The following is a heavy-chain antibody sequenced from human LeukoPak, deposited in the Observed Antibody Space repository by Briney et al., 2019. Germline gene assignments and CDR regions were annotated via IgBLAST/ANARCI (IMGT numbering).Heavy chain of an antibody. D-gene: IGHD3-16*01. J-gene: IGHJ4*02. CDR1: GFIFSCSA. V-gene: IGHV3-73*01. CDR3: TRAGDDYVWEDFDY. CDR2: IRSKSNSYAT. Sequence: GGPLKLSCAASGFIFSCSAMHWVRQASGKGLEWVGRIRSKSNSYATAYAASVKGRFTISRDDSKNTAYLQMNSLKTEDTAVYYCTRAGDDYVWEDFDYWDQGTLVTVSS.